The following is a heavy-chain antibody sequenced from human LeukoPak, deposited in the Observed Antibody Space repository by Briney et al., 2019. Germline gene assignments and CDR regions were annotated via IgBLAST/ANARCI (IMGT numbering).Heavy chain of an antibody. CDR2: ISGSGGST. V-gene: IGHV3-23*01. CDR3: AKNAPPTFDP. Sequence: GGSLRLSCAASGFTFSSYAMSWVRQAPGKGLEWVSAISGSGGSTYYADPVKGRFTISRDNSKNTVYLQMSSLTIEDTALYYCAKNAPPTFDPWGQGTLVTVSS. J-gene: IGHJ5*02. CDR1: GFTFSSYA.